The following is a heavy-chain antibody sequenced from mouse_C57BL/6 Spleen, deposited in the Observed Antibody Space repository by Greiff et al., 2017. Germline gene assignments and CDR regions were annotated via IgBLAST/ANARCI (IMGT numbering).Heavy chain of an antibody. J-gene: IGHJ1*03. CDR2: FNPSNGGT. V-gene: IGHV1-53*01. D-gene: IGHD2-4*01. Sequence: QVQLQQPGTELVKPGASVKLSCKASGYTFTSYWMHWVKQRPGQGLEWIGNFNPSNGGTNYNAKFKSKATLTVDKSSSTAYMQLSSLTSEDSAVYYGAREDYGWYCEVWGTGTTVTVSS. CDR1: GYTFTSYW. CDR3: AREDYGWYCEV.